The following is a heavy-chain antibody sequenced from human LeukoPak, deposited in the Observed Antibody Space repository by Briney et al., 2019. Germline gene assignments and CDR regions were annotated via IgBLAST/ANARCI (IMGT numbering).Heavy chain of an antibody. CDR3: AKLRPYSSRNYYYYYMDV. J-gene: IGHJ6*03. D-gene: IGHD6-19*01. V-gene: IGHV3-23*01. CDR2: ISGSGGST. Sequence: GGSLRLSCAASGFTFSSYAMSWVRQAPGKRLEWVSAISGSGGSTYYADSVKGRFTISRDNSKNTLYLQMNSLRAEDTAVYYCAKLRPYSSRNYYYYYMDVWGKGTTVTVSS. CDR1: GFTFSSYA.